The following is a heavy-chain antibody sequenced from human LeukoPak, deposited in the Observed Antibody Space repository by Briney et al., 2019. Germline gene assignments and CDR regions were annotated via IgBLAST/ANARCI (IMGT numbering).Heavy chain of an antibody. CDR3: ARDRIAAVDY. Sequence: PSGTLSLTCTVYGGSIKNDYWWTWVRQSPGKGLEWLGEIYYTGSVNYNLSLGSRVTISRDTSKSQFSLMLKSVTAADTAVYYCARDRIAAVDYWGQGTLVTVSS. D-gene: IGHD6-13*01. V-gene: IGHV4-4*02. J-gene: IGHJ4*02. CDR2: IYYTGSV. CDR1: GGSIKNDYW.